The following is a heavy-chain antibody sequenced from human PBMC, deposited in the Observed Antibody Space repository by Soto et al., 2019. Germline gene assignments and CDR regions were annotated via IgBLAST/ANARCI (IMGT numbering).Heavy chain of an antibody. CDR2: IKQDGSEK. V-gene: IGHV3-7*01. CDR3: ARESRGEGVIWGSYRYYYYYMDV. CDR1: GFTFSSYW. D-gene: IGHD3-16*02. Sequence: PGGSLRLSCAASGFTFSSYWMSWVRQAPGKGQEWVANIKQDGSEKYYVDSVKGRFTISRDNAKNSLYLQMNSLRAEDTAVYYCARESRGEGVIWGSYRYYYYYMDVWGKGTTVTVSS. J-gene: IGHJ6*03.